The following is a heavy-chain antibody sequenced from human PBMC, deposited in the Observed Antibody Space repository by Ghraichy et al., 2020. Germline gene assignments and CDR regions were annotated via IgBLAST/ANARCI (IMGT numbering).Heavy chain of an antibody. Sequence: GESLNISCAASGFTFSSYAMSWVRQAAGKGLEWVSTVDKSGDPTFYADSVNGRFIVSRDNSKSTVSLQMNSLRVEDTAVYYCTKDWAVVIGRVNWFDPWGHGTLVTVSS. CDR2: VDKSGDPT. CDR3: TKDWAVVIGRVNWFDP. V-gene: IGHV3-23*01. J-gene: IGHJ5*02. D-gene: IGHD2/OR15-2a*01. CDR1: GFTFSSYA.